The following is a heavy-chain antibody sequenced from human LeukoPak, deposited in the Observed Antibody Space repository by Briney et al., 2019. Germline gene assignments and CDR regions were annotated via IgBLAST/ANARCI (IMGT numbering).Heavy chain of an antibody. V-gene: IGHV3-9*01. CDR3: AKGYYYDSSGYYGFSWDY. J-gene: IGHJ4*02. CDR1: GFTFDDYA. CDR2: ISWNSGSI. D-gene: IGHD3-22*01. Sequence: GGSLRLSCAASGFTFDDYAMHWVRQAPGKGLEWVSGISWNSGSIGYADSVKGRFTISRDNAKNSLYLQMNSLRAEDTALYYCAKGYYYDSSGYYGFSWDYWGQGTLVTVSS.